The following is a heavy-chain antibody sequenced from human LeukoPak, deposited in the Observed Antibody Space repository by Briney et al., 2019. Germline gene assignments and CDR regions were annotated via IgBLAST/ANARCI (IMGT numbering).Heavy chain of an antibody. Sequence: GGSLRLSCAASGFTFSGYAMSWVRQAPGKGLEWVSTINDSGDTTCYADSVKGRFAISRDSSKNTLYMQMNTLRAEDTAVYYCAKDRTRVGYKHDYFDYWGQGTLVTVSS. D-gene: IGHD5-24*01. CDR2: INDSGDTT. V-gene: IGHV3-23*01. J-gene: IGHJ4*02. CDR1: GFTFSGYA. CDR3: AKDRTRVGYKHDYFDY.